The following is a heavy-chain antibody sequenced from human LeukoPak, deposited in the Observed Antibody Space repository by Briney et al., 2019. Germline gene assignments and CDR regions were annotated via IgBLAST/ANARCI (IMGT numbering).Heavy chain of an antibody. D-gene: IGHD2-2*01. J-gene: IGHJ4*02. CDR3: ARGAPSGYQQQTFF. Sequence: AASVKVSCKASGYTFTSYGISWVRQAPGQGLEWMGGIIPIFGTANYAQKFQGRVTITADESTSTAYMELSSLRSEDTAVYYCARGAPSGYQQQTFFWGQGTLVTVSS. CDR2: IIPIFGTA. CDR1: GYTFTSYG. V-gene: IGHV1-69*13.